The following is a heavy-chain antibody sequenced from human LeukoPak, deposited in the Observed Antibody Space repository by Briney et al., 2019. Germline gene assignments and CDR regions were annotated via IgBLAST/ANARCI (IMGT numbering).Heavy chain of an antibody. Sequence: SETLSLTCTVSGYSISSGYYWGWIRQPPGKGLEWIGSIYHSGSTYYNPSLKSRVTISVDTSKNQFSLKLSSVTAADTAVYYCARDLENDFWSGYPNWFDPWGQGTLVTVSS. D-gene: IGHD3-3*01. CDR2: IYHSGST. CDR3: ARDLENDFWSGYPNWFDP. J-gene: IGHJ5*02. CDR1: GYSISSGYY. V-gene: IGHV4-38-2*02.